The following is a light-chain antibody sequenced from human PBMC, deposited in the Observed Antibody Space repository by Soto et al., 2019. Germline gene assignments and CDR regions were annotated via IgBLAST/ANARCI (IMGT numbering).Light chain of an antibody. CDR3: CSYASSYTKV. CDR2: DVS. Sequence: QSALTQPRSVSGSPGQSVTISCTGTSFDVGGYNYVSWYQQHPGKAPKLMIYDVSKRPSGVPDRFSGSKSGNTASLTISGLQAEDEADYYCCSYASSYTKVFGTGTKVTVL. V-gene: IGLV2-11*01. J-gene: IGLJ1*01. CDR1: SFDVGGYNY.